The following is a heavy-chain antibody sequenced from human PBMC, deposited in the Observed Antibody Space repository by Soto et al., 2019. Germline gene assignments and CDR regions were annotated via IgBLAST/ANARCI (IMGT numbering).Heavy chain of an antibody. J-gene: IGHJ4*02. V-gene: IGHV1-18*04. Sequence: AXVXLFCKASSYTFXIYGIIGVRQAPGQGLEWMVWVSGYNGNTKYAQKLQGRVTMTTDTSTSTAYMELRSMRSDDTAVYYCARDDYYDSRAHFDYWGQGALGTVS. CDR3: ARDDYYDSRAHFDY. D-gene: IGHD3-22*01. CDR2: VSGYNGNT. CDR1: SYTFXIYG.